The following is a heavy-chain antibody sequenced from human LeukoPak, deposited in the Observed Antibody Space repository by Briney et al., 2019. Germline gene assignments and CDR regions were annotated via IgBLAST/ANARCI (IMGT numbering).Heavy chain of an antibody. J-gene: IGHJ4*02. CDR3: ARLGYYYDILTGYRKGPYFGY. D-gene: IGHD3-9*01. Sequence: GESLKISCKGSGYSFTSYWIGWVRQMPGKGLEWMGIIYPGDSDTRYSPSFQGQVTISADKSISTAYLQWSSLKASDTAMYYCARLGYYYDILTGYRKGPYFGYWGQGTLVTVSS. V-gene: IGHV5-51*01. CDR1: GYSFTSYW. CDR2: IYPGDSDT.